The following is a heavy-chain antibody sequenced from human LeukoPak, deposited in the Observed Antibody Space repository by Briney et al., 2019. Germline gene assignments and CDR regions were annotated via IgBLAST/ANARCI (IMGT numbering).Heavy chain of an antibody. Sequence: SETLSLTCTVSYGSISSYYWSWIRQPPGKGLEWIGYIYYSGSTNHNPSLKSRVTISLDTSKNQFSLKLSSATAADTAVYYCATYSSSWPYYFHYWGQGTLVTVSS. D-gene: IGHD6-13*01. CDR3: ATYSSSWPYYFHY. J-gene: IGHJ4*02. CDR1: YGSISSYY. CDR2: IYYSGST. V-gene: IGHV4-59*01.